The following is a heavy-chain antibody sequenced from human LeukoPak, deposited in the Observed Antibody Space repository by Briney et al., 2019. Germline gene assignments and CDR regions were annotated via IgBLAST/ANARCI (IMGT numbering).Heavy chain of an antibody. CDR2: IIPIFGTE. Sequence: SVKVSCKASGGTFSSYAISWVRQAPGQGLEWMGGIIPIFGTENYAQKFQGRVTVTADKSTSTAHMELRSLRSDDTAVYYCARQGYSGHSQGAADYWGQGTLVTVSS. CDR1: GGTFSSYA. J-gene: IGHJ4*02. V-gene: IGHV1-69*06. CDR3: ARQGYSGHSQGAADY. D-gene: IGHD4-23*01.